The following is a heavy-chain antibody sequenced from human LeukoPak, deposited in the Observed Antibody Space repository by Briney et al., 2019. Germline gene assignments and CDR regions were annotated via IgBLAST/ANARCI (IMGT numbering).Heavy chain of an antibody. CDR3: AKSITQWPPTWFDY. J-gene: IGHJ4*02. V-gene: IGHV3-48*03. CDR2: VSSSGSTT. D-gene: IGHD6-19*01. CDR1: GFTFSSYE. Sequence: GGSLRLSCAASGFTFSSYEMNWVRQAPGKGLEWVSYVSSSGSTTHYADSVKGRFTISRDNSKNTLYLQMNSLRAEDTAVYYCAKSITQWPPTWFDYWGQGTLVTVSS.